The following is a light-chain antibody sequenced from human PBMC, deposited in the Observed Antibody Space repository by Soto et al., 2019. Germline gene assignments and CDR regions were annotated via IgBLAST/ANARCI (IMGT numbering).Light chain of an antibody. Sequence: EIVLTQSPATLPLSQGARATLSCRASQSVSSYLAWYHQKPGQAPRLLIFDASNRATGIPARFSGSGSGTDFTLTISSLEPEDFAVYYCQHRSIWPVSFGQGTRLEIK. CDR2: DAS. J-gene: IGKJ5*01. CDR1: QSVSSY. V-gene: IGKV3-11*01. CDR3: QHRSIWPVS.